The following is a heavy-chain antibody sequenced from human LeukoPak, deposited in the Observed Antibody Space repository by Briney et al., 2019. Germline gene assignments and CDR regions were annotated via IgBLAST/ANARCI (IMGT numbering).Heavy chain of an antibody. CDR3: ARASGGSYYGYYYYGMDV. Sequence: GGSLRLSCAASGFTFSTYSMNWVRQAPGKGLEWVAVISYDGSNKYYADSVKGRFTISRDNSKNTLYLQMNSLRAEDTAVYYCARASGGSYYGYYYYGMDVWGQGTTVTVSS. D-gene: IGHD1-26*01. CDR1: GFTFSTYS. V-gene: IGHV3-30*03. CDR2: ISYDGSNK. J-gene: IGHJ6*02.